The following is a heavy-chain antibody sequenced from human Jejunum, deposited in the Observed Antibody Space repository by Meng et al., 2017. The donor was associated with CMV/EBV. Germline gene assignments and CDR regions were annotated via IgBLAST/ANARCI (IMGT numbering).Heavy chain of an antibody. CDR1: GFIFSNYW. CDR3: VRTQYTTSRFDY. V-gene: IGHV3-74*01. CDR2: INTDGSSP. J-gene: IGHJ4*02. Sequence: FGFIFSNYWIHWLRQAPGKGLVWVSRINTDGSSPTYADSVRGRFTISRDNTENTVNLLMNSLRAEDTAVYYCVRTQYTTSRFDYWGQGTLVTVSS. D-gene: IGHD6-6*01.